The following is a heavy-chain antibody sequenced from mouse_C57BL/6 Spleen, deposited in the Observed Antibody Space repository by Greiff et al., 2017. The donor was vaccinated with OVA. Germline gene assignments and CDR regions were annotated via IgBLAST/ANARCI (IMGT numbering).Heavy chain of an antibody. V-gene: IGHV5-17*01. CDR3: AREGYYGSSPYYYAMDY. CDR1: GFTFSDYG. J-gene: IGHJ4*01. Sequence: EVNVVESGGGLVKPGGSLKLSCAASGFTFSDYGMHWVRQAPEKGLEWVAYISSGSSTIYYADTVKGRFTISRDNAKNTLFLQMTSLRSEDTAMYYCAREGYYGSSPYYYAMDYWGQGTSVTVSS. CDR2: ISSGSSTI. D-gene: IGHD1-1*01.